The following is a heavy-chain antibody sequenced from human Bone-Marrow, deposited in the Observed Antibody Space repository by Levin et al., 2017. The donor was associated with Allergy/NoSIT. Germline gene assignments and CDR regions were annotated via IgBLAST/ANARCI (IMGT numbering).Heavy chain of an antibody. CDR1: GFSFSNYW. Sequence: GESLKISCVASGFSFSNYWIHWVRQAPGKGLVWVAHITGDGSATGYAESVKGRFTISRDNARNTVYLQMNSLRVEDTAVYYCVTFVVEVDWGQGTLVTVSS. V-gene: IGHV3-74*01. CDR3: VTFVVEVD. CDR2: ITGDGSAT. D-gene: IGHD2-21*01. J-gene: IGHJ4*02.